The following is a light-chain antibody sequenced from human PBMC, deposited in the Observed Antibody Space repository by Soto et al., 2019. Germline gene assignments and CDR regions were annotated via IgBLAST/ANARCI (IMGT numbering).Light chain of an antibody. Sequence: DIHMTQSPSTLSASVGERVTLTCRASQSISSRLAWYQQKPGQAPKLLIYDASSWASGVPARFSGSGSGTESPLTISRLQPDDFASYYCQQYNSYSRTFGQGTKVDIK. CDR2: DAS. V-gene: IGKV1-5*01. CDR1: QSISSR. CDR3: QQYNSYSRT. J-gene: IGKJ1*01.